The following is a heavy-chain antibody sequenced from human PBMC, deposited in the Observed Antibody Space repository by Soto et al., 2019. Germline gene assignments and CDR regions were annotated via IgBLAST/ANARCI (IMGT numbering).Heavy chain of an antibody. CDR2: IYYSGTA. V-gene: IGHV4-31*03. CDR3: ARYCSSSSCSHFDY. D-gene: IGHD2-2*01. Sequence: QVQLQESGPGLVKPSQTLSLTCTVSGGSISSGGYYWSWIRQHPGKGLEWIGYIYYSGTAYYNPSLKSRVTISVDTSKNQFSLKMSSVTAADTAVYYCARYCSSSSCSHFDYWGQVTLVSVSS. J-gene: IGHJ4*02. CDR1: GGSISSGGYY.